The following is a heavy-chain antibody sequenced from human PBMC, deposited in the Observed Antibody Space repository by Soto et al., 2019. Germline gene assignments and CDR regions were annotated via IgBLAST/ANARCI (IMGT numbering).Heavy chain of an antibody. V-gene: IGHV1-18*01. Sequence: QVHLVQSGAEVKNPGASVKVYCKASGYTFTIYGITWVRQAPGQRLEWMGWISAHNGNTDYAQKLQGRVIVTRDTSTSTAYMELRSLRSDDTAVYYCARGRYGDYWGQGDRVTVSS. CDR3: ARGRYGDY. CDR2: ISAHNGNT. J-gene: IGHJ4*02. CDR1: GYTFTIYG. D-gene: IGHD1-1*01.